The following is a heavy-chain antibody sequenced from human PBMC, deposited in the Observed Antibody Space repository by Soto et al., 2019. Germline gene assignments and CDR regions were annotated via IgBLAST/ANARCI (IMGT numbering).Heavy chain of an antibody. CDR2: ISYDGSNK. CDR3: AKDMGYCSGGSCYRFDY. CDR1: GFTFSSYG. J-gene: IGHJ4*02. D-gene: IGHD2-15*01. V-gene: IGHV3-30*18. Sequence: PGGSLRLSCAASGFTFSSYGMHWVRQAPGKGLEWVAVISYDGSNKYYAETEKGRITISRENSKNTLYQKMNNLRDEDTAVYYCAKDMGYCSGGSCYRFDYWGQGT.